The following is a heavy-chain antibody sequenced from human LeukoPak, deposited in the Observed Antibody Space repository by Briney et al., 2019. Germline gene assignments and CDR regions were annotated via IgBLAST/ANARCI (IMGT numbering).Heavy chain of an antibody. J-gene: IGHJ3*01. CDR1: GYTFTSYG. V-gene: IGHV1-18*01. CDR2: ISTYNGNT. CDR3: ASLAGGRDGYKSAFDL. D-gene: IGHD5-24*01. Sequence: GASVKVSCKASGYTFTSYGISWVRQAPGQGLEWMGWISTYNGNTNYAQKLQGRVTMTTDTSTSTAYMELRSLRSDDTAVYYCASLAGGRDGYKSAFDLWGQGTMVTVSS.